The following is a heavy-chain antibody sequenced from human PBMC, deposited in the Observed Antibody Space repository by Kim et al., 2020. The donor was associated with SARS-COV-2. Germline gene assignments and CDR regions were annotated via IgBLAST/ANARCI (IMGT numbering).Heavy chain of an antibody. CDR1: GFTFSDYY. D-gene: IGHD5-12*01. V-gene: IGHV3-11*06. CDR3: ARDSGSGYEYYYYYGMDV. Sequence: GGSLRLSCAASGFTFSDYYMSWIRQAPGKGLEWVSYISSSSSYTNYADSVKGRFTISRDNAKNSLYLQMNSLRAEDTAVYYCARDSGSGYEYYYYYGMDVWGQGTTVTVSS. CDR2: ISSSSSYT. J-gene: IGHJ6*02.